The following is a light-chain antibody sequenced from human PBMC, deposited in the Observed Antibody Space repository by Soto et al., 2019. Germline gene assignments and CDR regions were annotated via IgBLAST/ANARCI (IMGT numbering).Light chain of an antibody. V-gene: IGLV2-14*01. CDR2: DVS. CDR1: SSDVGGYNY. J-gene: IGLJ1*01. Sequence: QSALTQPASVSGSPGQSITISCTGTSSDVGGYNYVSWYQQHPGKAPKLMIYDVSNRPSGVSNRFSGSKSGNTASLTISGYEAEDEADHYCSSYTSSSIPYVFGSGTKVTVL. CDR3: SSYTSSSIPYV.